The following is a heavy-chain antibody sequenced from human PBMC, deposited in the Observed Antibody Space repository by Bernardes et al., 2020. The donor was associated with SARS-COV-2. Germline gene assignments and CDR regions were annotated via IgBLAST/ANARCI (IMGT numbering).Heavy chain of an antibody. V-gene: IGHV3-23*01. CDR2: ITGSGGTT. J-gene: IGHJ5*02. Sequence: GGLRLSCAASGFTFSSYAMSWVRQAPGKGLEWLSSITGSGGTTYYADSVKGRFTISRDNSKNTLYLQMNSLGADDTAVYYCAKDPPRWILVKEDWLDPWGQGTLVTVSS. CDR1: GFTFSSYA. D-gene: IGHD2-2*03. CDR3: AKDPPRWILVKEDWLDP.